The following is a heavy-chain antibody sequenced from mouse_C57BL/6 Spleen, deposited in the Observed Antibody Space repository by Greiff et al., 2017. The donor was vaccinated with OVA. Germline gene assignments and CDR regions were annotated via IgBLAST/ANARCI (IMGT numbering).Heavy chain of an antibody. D-gene: IGHD3-1*01. CDR3: ARSGAHFDY. J-gene: IGHJ2*01. V-gene: IGHV1-81*01. CDR1: GYTFTSYG. CDR2: IYPRSGNT. Sequence: VKLVESGAELARPGASVKLSCKASGYTFTSYGISWVKQRTGQGLEWIGEIYPRSGNTYYNEKFKGKATLTADKSSSTAYMELRSLTSEDSAVYFCARSGAHFDYWGQGTTLTVSS.